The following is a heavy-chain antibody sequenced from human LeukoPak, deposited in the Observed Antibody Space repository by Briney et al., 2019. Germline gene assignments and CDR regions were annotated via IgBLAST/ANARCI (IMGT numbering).Heavy chain of an antibody. CDR1: GGSISSSSYY. Sequence: PSETLSLTCTVSGGSISSSSYYWGWIRQPPGKGLEWIGSIYYSGSTYYNPSLKSRVTISVDTSKNQFSLKLSSVTAADTAVYYCARGGGFGDGYNYVAEYYYYYMDVWGKGTTVTVSS. CDR2: IYYSGST. J-gene: IGHJ6*03. CDR3: ARGGGFGDGYNYVAEYYYYYMDV. V-gene: IGHV4-39*01. D-gene: IGHD5-24*01.